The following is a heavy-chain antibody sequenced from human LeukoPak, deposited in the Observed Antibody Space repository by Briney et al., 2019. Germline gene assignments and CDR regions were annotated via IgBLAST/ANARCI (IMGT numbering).Heavy chain of an antibody. CDR1: GYTFTGYY. CDR2: INPNSGGT. Sequence: ASVKVSFKASGYTFTGYYMHWVRQAPGQGLEWMGWINPNSGGTNYAQKFQGRVTMTRDTSISTAYMELSRLRSDDTAVCYCARVPLGYCSSTSCLAFDIWGQGTMVTVSS. J-gene: IGHJ3*02. CDR3: ARVPLGYCSSTSCLAFDI. D-gene: IGHD2-2*01. V-gene: IGHV1-2*02.